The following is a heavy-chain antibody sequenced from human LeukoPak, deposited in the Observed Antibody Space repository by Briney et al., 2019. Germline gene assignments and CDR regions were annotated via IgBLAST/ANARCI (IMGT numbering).Heavy chain of an antibody. CDR1: GASISSGSYY. CDR3: ASGGVVPATYYYYYYMDV. Sequence: SQTLSLTCTVSGASISSGSYYWSWIRQPAGKGLEWIGRIYTSGSTNYNPSLKSRVTISVDTSKNQFSLKLSSVTAADTAVYYCASGGVVPATYYYYYYMDVWGKGTTVTVSS. CDR2: IYTSGST. J-gene: IGHJ6*03. D-gene: IGHD2-2*01. V-gene: IGHV4-61*02.